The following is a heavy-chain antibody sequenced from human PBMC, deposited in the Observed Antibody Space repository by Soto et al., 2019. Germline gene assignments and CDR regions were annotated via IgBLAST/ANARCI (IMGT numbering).Heavy chain of an antibody. D-gene: IGHD3-22*01. Sequence: GGSLRLSCEASGFTFIHHDMSWVRQAPGKGLEWVSAISGSGGRTHYADSVKGRFTISRDNSKNMLSLQMNRLRAEDTAVYHCAKGISSASSFDSWGQGTLVTVSS. CDR1: GFTFIHHD. J-gene: IGHJ4*02. V-gene: IGHV3-23*01. CDR2: ISGSGGRT. CDR3: AKGISSASSFDS.